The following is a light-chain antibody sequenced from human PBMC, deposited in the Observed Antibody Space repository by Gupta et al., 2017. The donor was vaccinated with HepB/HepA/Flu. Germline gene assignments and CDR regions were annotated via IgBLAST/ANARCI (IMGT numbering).Light chain of an antibody. CDR2: DVS. CDR1: SSDVGGCDY. J-gene: IGLJ2*01. CDR3: RSYTSGSTLVV. Sequence: QSALTHLASVSVSPVQPITTSRTGNSSDVGGCDYVSWYQQHPGKAPKVMIYDVSNRPSGVSNRFSGSKSGNTASLTISGLQAEDEADYYCRSYTSGSTLVVFGGGTKLTVL. V-gene: IGLV2-14*01.